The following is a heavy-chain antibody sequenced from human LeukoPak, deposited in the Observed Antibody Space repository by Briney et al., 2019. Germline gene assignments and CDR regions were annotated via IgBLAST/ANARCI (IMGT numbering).Heavy chain of an antibody. CDR1: GGTFSGYA. J-gene: IGHJ4*02. V-gene: IGHV1-69*05. CDR2: IIPIFGTA. Sequence: SVKVSCKASGGTFSGYAISWVRQAPGQGLEWMGGIIPIFGTANYAQKFQGRVTITTDESTSTAYMELSSLRSEDTAVYYCAANGGIVVVPAAIFDFDYWGQGTLVTVSS. D-gene: IGHD2-2*01. CDR3: AANGGIVVVPAAIFDFDY.